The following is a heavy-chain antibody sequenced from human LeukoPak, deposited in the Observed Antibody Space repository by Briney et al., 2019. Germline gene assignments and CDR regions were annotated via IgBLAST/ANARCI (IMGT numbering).Heavy chain of an antibody. J-gene: IGHJ4*02. Sequence: PGGSLRLSCAASAFTFSSCAVHWVRQAPGKGLEWVAVISYDGSNKYYADSVKGRFTISRDNSKNTLYLQMNSLRAEDTAVYYCARVREASKEVTGALDYWGQGTLVTVSS. CDR1: AFTFSSCA. D-gene: IGHD2-21*02. V-gene: IGHV3-30-3*01. CDR3: ARVREASKEVTGALDY. CDR2: ISYDGSNK.